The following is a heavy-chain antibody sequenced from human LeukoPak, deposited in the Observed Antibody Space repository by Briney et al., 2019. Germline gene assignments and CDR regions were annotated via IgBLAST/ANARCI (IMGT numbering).Heavy chain of an antibody. CDR3: AKQGGYGSGVYYFDY. J-gene: IGHJ4*02. CDR1: GFTFSSYG. V-gene: IGHV3-30*18. D-gene: IGHD3-10*01. CDR2: ISYDGSNK. Sequence: PGGSLRLSCAASGFTFSSYGMHWVRQAPGKGLERVAVISYDGSNKYYADSVKGRFTISRDNSKNTLYLQMNSLRAEDTAVYYCAKQGGYGSGVYYFDYWGQGTLVTVSS.